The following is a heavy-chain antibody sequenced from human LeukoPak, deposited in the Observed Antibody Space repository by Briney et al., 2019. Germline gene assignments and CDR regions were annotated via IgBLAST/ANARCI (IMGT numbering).Heavy chain of an antibody. CDR3: ARSVYDILTGYPSYYFDY. CDR2: INPNSGGT. D-gene: IGHD3-9*01. J-gene: IGHJ4*02. V-gene: IGHV1-2*02. Sequence: GASVKVSCKASGYTFTGYYMHWVRQAPGQGLEWMGWINPNSGGTNYAQKFQGRVTMTRDTSISTAYMELSRLRSGDTAVYYCARSVYDILTGYPSYYFDYWGQGTLVTVSS. CDR1: GYTFTGYY.